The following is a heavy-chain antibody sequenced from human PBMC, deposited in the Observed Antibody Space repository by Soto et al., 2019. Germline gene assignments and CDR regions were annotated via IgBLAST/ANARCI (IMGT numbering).Heavy chain of an antibody. CDR1: GFTFSNYA. J-gene: IGHJ4*02. CDR2: FSSSSSYT. Sequence: GGSLRLSYAASGFTFSNYAMSWVRQAPGKGLEGVSSFSSSSSYTNYADSVKGRFTISRDNAKNSLYLQMNSLRAEDTAVYYCARQYYDFWSGYSPLGYWGQGTLVTVSS. V-gene: IGHV3-11*06. D-gene: IGHD3-3*01. CDR3: ARQYYDFWSGYSPLGY.